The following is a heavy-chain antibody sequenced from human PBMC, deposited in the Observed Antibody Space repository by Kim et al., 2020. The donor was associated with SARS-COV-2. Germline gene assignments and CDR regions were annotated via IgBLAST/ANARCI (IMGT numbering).Heavy chain of an antibody. CDR1: GFTFSNYG. V-gene: IGHV3-30*18. D-gene: IGHD6-19*01. Sequence: GGSLRLSCAASGFTFSNYGMHWVRQAPGKGLEWVAVISYDGNDKYYADSVKGRFTISRDNSNNTLYLQMHSLRAEDTAVYYCAKATGILVTGKDYCGQGTLVTLSS. CDR3: AKATGILVTGKDY. J-gene: IGHJ4*02. CDR2: ISYDGNDK.